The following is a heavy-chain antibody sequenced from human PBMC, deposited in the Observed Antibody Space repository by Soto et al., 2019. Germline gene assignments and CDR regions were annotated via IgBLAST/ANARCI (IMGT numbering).Heavy chain of an antibody. CDR1: GFTVSANY. D-gene: IGHD3-10*01. V-gene: IGHV3-53*05. J-gene: IGHJ1*01. CDR3: VKGAITMVRGVIASAEYFHH. Sequence: PGGSLRLSCAASGFTVSANYMSWVRQPPGKGLEWVSVIYSGGSTYYGDSVKGRFTISRDNSKNTLYPQMSSLRAEDTAVYYCVKGAITMVRGVIASAEYFHHWGQGTLVTVSS. CDR2: IYSGGST.